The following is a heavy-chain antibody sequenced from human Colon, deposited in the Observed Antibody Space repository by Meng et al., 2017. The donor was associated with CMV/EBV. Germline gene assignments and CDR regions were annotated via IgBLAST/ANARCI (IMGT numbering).Heavy chain of an antibody. J-gene: IGHJ4*02. CDR1: GFTFSSHA. V-gene: IGHV3-30*04. CDR3: ARDQIDCYTCDY. CDR2: ISSDGRRK. Sequence: GGFLRLSCAASGFTFSSHAIHWVRQAPGKGLEWVAFISSDGRRKYYADSVKGRFTISRDNSESTLFLQMNSLRLEDTALYYCARDQIDCYTCDYWGQGTLVTVSS. D-gene: IGHD2-21*01.